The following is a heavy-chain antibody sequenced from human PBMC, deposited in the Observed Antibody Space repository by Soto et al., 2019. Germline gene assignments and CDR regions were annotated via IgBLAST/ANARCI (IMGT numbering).Heavy chain of an antibody. CDR3: AREKYSSSWYPVYDY. V-gene: IGHV4-59*02. J-gene: IGHJ4*02. D-gene: IGHD6-13*01. CDR2: IYYSGST. Sequence: NPSETLSLTCTVSGGSVSSYYWSWIRQSPGKGLEWIGYIYYSGSTKYKPSLKSRVTISVDTSKNQFSLKLTSATAADAAVYYCAREKYSSSWYPVYDYWGQGTLVTVSS. CDR1: GGSVSSYY.